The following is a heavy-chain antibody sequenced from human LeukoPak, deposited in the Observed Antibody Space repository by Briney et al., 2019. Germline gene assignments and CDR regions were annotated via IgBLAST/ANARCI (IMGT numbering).Heavy chain of an antibody. J-gene: IGHJ4*02. CDR3: ARQGQWLDLDY. CDR2: IGTAGDT. CDR1: GFTFSSYD. Sequence: GGSLRLSCAASGFTFSSYDMHWVRQATGKGLEWVSAIGTAGDTYYPASVKGRFTISRENAKNSLYRQMNSLRAGDTAVYYCARQGQWLDLDYWGQGTLVTVSS. V-gene: IGHV3-13*01. D-gene: IGHD6-19*01.